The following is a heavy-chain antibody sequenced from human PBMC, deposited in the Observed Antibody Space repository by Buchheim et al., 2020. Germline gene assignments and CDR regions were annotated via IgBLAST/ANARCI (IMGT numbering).Heavy chain of an antibody. CDR1: GGSFSAHY. Sequence: QVQLQQWGAGLLKPSETLSLTCGVSGGSFSAHYSSWIRQSPGKGLEWIGEMSHRGSPKYNPSLKSRVTISIDTSKNQFSLGLRSVTAADTAVYYCARGGLLVRYQDYMDVWGKGTT. CDR2: MSHRGSP. D-gene: IGHD2-2*01. J-gene: IGHJ6*03. V-gene: IGHV4-34*01. CDR3: ARGGLLVRYQDYMDV.